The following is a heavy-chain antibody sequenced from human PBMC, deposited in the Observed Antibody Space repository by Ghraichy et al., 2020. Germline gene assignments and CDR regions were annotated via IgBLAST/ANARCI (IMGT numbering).Heavy chain of an antibody. J-gene: IGHJ4*02. Sequence: GGSLRLSCAASGFTFSSYAMSWVRQAPGKGLEWVSAISGSGGSTYYADSVKGRFTISRDNSKNTLYLQMNSLRAEDTAVYYCAKDPRYYYGSGSYYLYYFDYWGQGTLVTVSS. D-gene: IGHD3-10*01. V-gene: IGHV3-23*01. CDR2: ISGSGGST. CDR1: GFTFSSYA. CDR3: AKDPRYYYGSGSYYLYYFDY.